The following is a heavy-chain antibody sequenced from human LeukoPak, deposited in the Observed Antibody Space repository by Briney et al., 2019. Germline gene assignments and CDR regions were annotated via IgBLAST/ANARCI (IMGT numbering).Heavy chain of an antibody. D-gene: IGHD2-15*01. V-gene: IGHV4-59*01. CDR3: ARGGGPDY. CDR2: IFYSGNT. J-gene: IGHJ4*02. CDR1: GGSTTDYY. Sequence: SETLSLTCTVSGGSTTDYYWSWIRQPPGKGLEWIGYIFYSGNTNYNPSLKSRVTISVDTSKNQFSLRLTSVTAADTAVYYCARGGGPDYWGQGTLVTVSS.